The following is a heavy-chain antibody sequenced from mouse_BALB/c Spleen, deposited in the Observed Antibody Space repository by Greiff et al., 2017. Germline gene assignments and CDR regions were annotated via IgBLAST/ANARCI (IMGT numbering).Heavy chain of an antibody. CDR2: IYPSDSYT. CDR1: GYTFTSYW. Sequence: QVQLQQPGAELVRPGASVKLSCKASGYTFTSYWINWVKQRPGQGLEWIGNIYPSDSYTNYNQKFKDKATLTVDKSSSTAYMQLSSPTSEDSAVYYCTRFSIYYGNYNWYFDVWGAGTTVTVSS. J-gene: IGHJ1*01. CDR3: TRFSIYYGNYNWYFDV. V-gene: IGHV1-69*02. D-gene: IGHD2-1*01.